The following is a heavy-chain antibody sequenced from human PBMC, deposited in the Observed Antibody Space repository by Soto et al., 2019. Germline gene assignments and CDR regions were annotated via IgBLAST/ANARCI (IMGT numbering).Heavy chain of an antibody. J-gene: IGHJ6*02. CDR2: INPNSGGT. CDR1: GYTFSDYY. D-gene: IGHD2-2*02. Sequence: ASVKVSCKASGYTFSDYYIHWLLQSPVQWLDGMGWINPNSGGTNYAQKFQGRVTVTRDTPTSTAYMELSRLTSDDTAVYYCARSLTEGYCTITGCYTRPLYGMDVWGQGTTVTVSS. CDR3: ARSLTEGYCTITGCYTRPLYGMDV. V-gene: IGHV1-2*02.